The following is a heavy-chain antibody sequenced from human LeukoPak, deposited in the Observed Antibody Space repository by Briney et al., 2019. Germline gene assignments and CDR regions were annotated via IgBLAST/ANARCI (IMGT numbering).Heavy chain of an antibody. Sequence: GASVKVSCKASGYTFINYGISWVRQAPGQGLEWMGWISAENGNTGYVENLQGRVTMTTDTSSSTVYMELRSLRPDDTAVYYCAFSSYSSNSLDYWGQGTLVTVPS. D-gene: IGHD2-2*01. CDR3: AFSSYSSNSLDY. CDR1: GYTFINYG. CDR2: ISAENGNT. V-gene: IGHV1-18*01. J-gene: IGHJ4*02.